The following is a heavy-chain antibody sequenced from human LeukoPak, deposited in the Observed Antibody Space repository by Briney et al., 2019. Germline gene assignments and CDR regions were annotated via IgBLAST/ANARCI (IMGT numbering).Heavy chain of an antibody. CDR3: ARVRMVRGSGKCYYYMDV. CDR1: GYTFTSYD. D-gene: IGHD3-10*01. J-gene: IGHJ6*03. CDR2: MNPNSGNT. V-gene: IGHV1-8*01. Sequence: GASVKVSCKASGYTFTSYDINWVRQAPGQGLEWMGWMNPNSGNTGYAQKFQGRVTMTRNTSISTAYMELSSLRSEDTAVYYCARVRMVRGSGKCYYYMDVWGKGTTVTVSS.